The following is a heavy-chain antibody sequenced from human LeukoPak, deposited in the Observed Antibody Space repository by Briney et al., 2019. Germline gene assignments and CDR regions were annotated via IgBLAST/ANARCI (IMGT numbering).Heavy chain of an antibody. CDR2: IKSKTDGGTT. CDR1: GFIFSNHA. D-gene: IGHD6-6*01. J-gene: IGHJ4*02. V-gene: IGHV3-15*01. CDR3: TTDSSSSLIDY. Sequence: GGSLRLSCTTSGFIFSNHAMHWVRQAPGKGLEWVGRIKSKTDGGTTDYAAPVKGRFTISRDDSKNTVYLQMNSLKTEDTAVYYCTTDSSSSLIDYWGQGTLVTVSS.